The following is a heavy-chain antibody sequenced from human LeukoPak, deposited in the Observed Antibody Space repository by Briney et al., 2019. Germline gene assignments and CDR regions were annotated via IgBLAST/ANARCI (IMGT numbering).Heavy chain of an antibody. J-gene: IGHJ2*01. CDR3: ARDPDTVTTSYWYFDL. CDR1: GFTFSSYS. Sequence: GGSLRLSCAASGFTFSSYSMNWVRQAPGKGLEWVSSISSSSSYIYYADSVKGRFTISRDNAKNSLYLQMNSLRAEDTAVYYCARDPDTVTTSYWYFDLWGRGTLVTVPS. D-gene: IGHD4-17*01. CDR2: ISSSSSYI. V-gene: IGHV3-21*01.